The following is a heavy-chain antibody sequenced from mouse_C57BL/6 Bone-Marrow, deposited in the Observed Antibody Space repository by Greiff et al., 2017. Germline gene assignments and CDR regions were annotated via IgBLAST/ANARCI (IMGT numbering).Heavy chain of an antibody. D-gene: IGHD2-2*01. CDR3: ARQGVTTRGFAY. J-gene: IGHJ3*01. CDR2: ISSGGSYT. CDR1: GFTFSSYG. Sequence: EVKLVESGGDLVKPGGSLKLSCAASGFTFSSYGMSWVRQTPDKRLEWVATISSGGSYTYYPDSVKGRFTISRDNAKNTLYLQMSSLKSEDTAMYYCARQGVTTRGFAYWGQGTLVTVSA. V-gene: IGHV5-6*01.